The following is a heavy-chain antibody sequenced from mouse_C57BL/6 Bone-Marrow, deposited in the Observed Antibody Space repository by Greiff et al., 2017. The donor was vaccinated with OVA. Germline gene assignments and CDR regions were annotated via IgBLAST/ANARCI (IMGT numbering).Heavy chain of an antibody. D-gene: IGHD2-3*01. CDR2: IYPRSGNT. Sequence: QVQLKESGAELARPGASVKLSCKASGYTFTSYGISWVKQRTGQGLEWIGEIYPRSGNTYYNEKFKGKATLTADKSSSTAYMELRSLTSEDSAVYFCARWRWLLPKDYWGQGTTLTVSS. J-gene: IGHJ2*01. CDR1: GYTFTSYG. CDR3: ARWRWLLPKDY. V-gene: IGHV1-81*01.